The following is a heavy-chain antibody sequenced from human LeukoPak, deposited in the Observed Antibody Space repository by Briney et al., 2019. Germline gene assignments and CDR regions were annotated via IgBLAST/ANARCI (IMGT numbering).Heavy chain of an antibody. J-gene: IGHJ3*02. Sequence: PGGSLRLSCAASGFTFSSYSMNWVRQAPGKGLERVSSISSSSSYIYYADSVKGRFTISRDNAKNSLYLQMNSLRAEDTAVYYCVLVGSRKVPHDAFDIWGQGTMVIVSS. CDR3: VLVGSRKVPHDAFDI. CDR2: ISSSSSYI. V-gene: IGHV3-21*01. CDR1: GFTFSSYS. D-gene: IGHD2-2*01.